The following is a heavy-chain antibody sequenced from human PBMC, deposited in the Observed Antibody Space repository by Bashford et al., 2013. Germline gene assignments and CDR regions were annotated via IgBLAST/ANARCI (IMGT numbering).Heavy chain of an antibody. CDR1: GGSISSYY. V-gene: IGHV4-4*07. CDR3: AKDRSVFRMTTKDY. Sequence: SETLSLTCTVSGGSISSYYWSWIRQPAGKGLEWIGRIYTSGSTNYNPSLKSRVTMSVDTSKNQFSLKLSSVTAADTAVYYCAKDRSVFRMTTKDYWGQGTLVTVSS. CDR2: IYTSGST. D-gene: IGHD5-24*01. J-gene: IGHJ4*02.